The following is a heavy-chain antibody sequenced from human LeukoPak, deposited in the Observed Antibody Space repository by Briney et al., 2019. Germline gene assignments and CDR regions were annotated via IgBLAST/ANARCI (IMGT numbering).Heavy chain of an antibody. D-gene: IGHD4-17*01. CDR2: ISYDGSNK. V-gene: IGHV3-30-3*01. J-gene: IGHJ4*02. Sequence: GGSLRLSCAASGFTFSSYAMHWVRQAPGKGLEWVAVISYDGSNKYYADSGKGRFTISRDNSKNTLYLQMNSLRAEDTAVYYCARSSTLRDFDYWGQGTLVTVSS. CDR3: ARSSTLRDFDY. CDR1: GFTFSSYA.